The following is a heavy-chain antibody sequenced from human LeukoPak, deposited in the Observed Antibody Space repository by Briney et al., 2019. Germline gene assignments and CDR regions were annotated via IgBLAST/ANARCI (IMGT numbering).Heavy chain of an antibody. CDR2: IKQDGSEK. CDR1: GFTFSSYW. J-gene: IGHJ5*02. CDR3: ARESAAVCSGGSCYSWFDP. D-gene: IGHD2-15*01. Sequence: GGFLRLSCAASGFTFSSYWMSWVRQAPGKGLEWVANIKQDGSEKYYVDSVKGRFTISRDNAKNSLYLQMNSLRAEDTAVYYCARESAAVCSGGSCYSWFDPWGQGTLVTVSS. V-gene: IGHV3-7*01.